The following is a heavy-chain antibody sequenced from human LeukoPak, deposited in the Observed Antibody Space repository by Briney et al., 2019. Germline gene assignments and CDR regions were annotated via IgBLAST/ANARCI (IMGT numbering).Heavy chain of an antibody. CDR2: IYYSGST. J-gene: IGHJ3*02. V-gene: IGHV4-59*12. CDR1: GGSISNYH. CDR3: ARDYYDSRGEAFDI. D-gene: IGHD3-22*01. Sequence: SETLSLTCTVSGGSISNYHWSWIRQPPGKGLEWIGYIYYSGSTNYNPSLKSRVTISVDTSKNQFSLKLSSVTAADTAVYYCARDYYDSRGEAFDIWGQGTMVTVSS.